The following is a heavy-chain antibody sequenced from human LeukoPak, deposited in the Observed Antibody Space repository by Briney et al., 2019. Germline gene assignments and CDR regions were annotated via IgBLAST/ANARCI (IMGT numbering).Heavy chain of an antibody. CDR3: AKRGDYHLPYCSGGSCYSYYYYYMDV. Sequence: PGRSLRLSCAASGFTFSSYGMHWVRQAPGKGLEWVAFIRYDGSNKYYADSVKGRFTISRDNSKNTLYLQMNSLRAEDTAVYYCAKRGDYHLPYCSGGSCYSYYYYYMDVWGKGTTVTISS. D-gene: IGHD2-15*01. J-gene: IGHJ6*03. CDR1: GFTFSSYG. V-gene: IGHV3-30*02. CDR2: IRYDGSNK.